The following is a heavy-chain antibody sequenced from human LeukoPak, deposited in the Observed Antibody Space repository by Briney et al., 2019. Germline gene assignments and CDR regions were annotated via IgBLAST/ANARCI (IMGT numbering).Heavy chain of an antibody. V-gene: IGHV3-74*01. D-gene: IGHD3-10*01. Sequence: PGGSLRLSCAASGFTFSNFWMNWVRQAPGKGLVWVSRINADGSGTTYADSVKGRFTISRDNARNTLYLQMNSLKNDDTAVYYCARGSKWFGESRPIDYWGQGTLVTVSS. CDR2: INADGSGT. CDR1: GFTFSNFW. J-gene: IGHJ4*02. CDR3: ARGSKWFGESRPIDY.